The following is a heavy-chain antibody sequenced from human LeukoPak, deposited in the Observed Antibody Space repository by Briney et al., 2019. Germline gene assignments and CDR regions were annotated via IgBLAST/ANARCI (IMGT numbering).Heavy chain of an antibody. D-gene: IGHD6-19*01. V-gene: IGHV4-59*08. J-gene: IGHJ4*02. CDR1: GGSISSSY. Sequence: SEALSLTCTVSGGSISSSYWSWIRQHPGKGREWMASIYDTETTKYNPSLRSRATISSDTSKHQFSLKLSSVTAADTAIYYCARQAYSSGWDTAAYWGQGTLVTVSS. CDR2: IYDTETT. CDR3: ARQAYSSGWDTAAY.